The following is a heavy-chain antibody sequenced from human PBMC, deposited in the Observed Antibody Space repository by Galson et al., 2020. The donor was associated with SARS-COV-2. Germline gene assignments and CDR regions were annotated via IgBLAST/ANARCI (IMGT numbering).Heavy chain of an antibody. V-gene: IGHV3-30-3*01. CDR1: GFTFSSYA. J-gene: IGHJ6*02. D-gene: IGHD3-22*01. CDR3: ARDAIYYDSSGYYYSPLKPGTYGMDV. Sequence: TGGSLRLSCAASGFTFSSYAMHWVRQAPGKGLEWVAVISYDGSNKYYAASVKGRFTISRDNSKNTLYLQMNSLRAEDTAVYYCARDAIYYDSSGYYYSPLKPGTYGMDVWGQGTTVTVSS. CDR2: ISYDGSNK.